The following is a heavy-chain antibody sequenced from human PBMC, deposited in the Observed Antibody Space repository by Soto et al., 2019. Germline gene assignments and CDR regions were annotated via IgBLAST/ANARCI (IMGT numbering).Heavy chain of an antibody. Sequence: QVQLVQSGAEVKKPGSSVKVSCKASGGTFSSYAISWVRQAPGPGLEGMGGIIPIFGTANYAQKFQGRVTITADKYTSTAYMELSSLRAEDTAVYYCAREGIAVAGTDYWGQGTLVTVSS. CDR1: GGTFSSYA. D-gene: IGHD6-19*01. J-gene: IGHJ4*02. CDR2: IIPIFGTA. CDR3: AREGIAVAGTDY. V-gene: IGHV1-69*06.